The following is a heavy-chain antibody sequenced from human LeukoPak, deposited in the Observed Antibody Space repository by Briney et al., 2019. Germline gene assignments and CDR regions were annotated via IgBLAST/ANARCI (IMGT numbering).Heavy chain of an antibody. CDR1: GFTFSSYW. V-gene: IGHV3-7*01. D-gene: IGHD6-13*01. CDR2: IKQDGSEK. J-gene: IGHJ6*02. CDR3: ARDGVYSSSWYSTVYYYYGMDV. Sequence: GGSLRLSCAASGFTFSSYWMSWVRQAPGKGLGWVANIKQDGSEKYYVDPVKGRFTISRDNAKNSLYLQMNSLRAEDTAVYYCARDGVYSSSWYSTVYYYYGMDVWGQGTTVTVSS.